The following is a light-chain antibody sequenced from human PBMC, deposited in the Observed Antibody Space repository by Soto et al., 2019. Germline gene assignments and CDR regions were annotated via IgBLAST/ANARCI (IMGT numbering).Light chain of an antibody. V-gene: IGLV2-14*01. J-gene: IGLJ1*01. CDR2: EVS. Sequence: LAQPASVSGSPGQSITISCTGTSSDVGGYNYVSWFQLHPGKAPKLMVYEVSNRPSGISSRFSGSKSGNTASLTISGLQAEDEADYYCSSFTSSRIYVFGTGTKVTVL. CDR1: SSDVGGYNY. CDR3: SSFTSSRIYV.